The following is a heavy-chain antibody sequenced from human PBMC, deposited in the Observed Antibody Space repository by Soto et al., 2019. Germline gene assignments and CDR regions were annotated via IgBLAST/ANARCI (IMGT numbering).Heavy chain of an antibody. CDR2: INHSGST. CDR1: GGSFSGYY. Sequence: SETLSLTCAVYGGSFSGYYWSWIRQPPGKGLEWIGEINHSGSTNYNPSLKSRVTISVDTSKNQFSLKLSSVTAADTAVYYCARTPPYSSSWYLPEDLLYDSDYWGQGTLVTVSS. V-gene: IGHV4-34*01. D-gene: IGHD6-13*01. J-gene: IGHJ4*02. CDR3: ARTPPYSSSWYLPEDLLYDSDY.